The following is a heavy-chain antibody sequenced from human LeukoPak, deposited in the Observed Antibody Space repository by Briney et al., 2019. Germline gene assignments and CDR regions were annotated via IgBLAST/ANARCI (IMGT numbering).Heavy chain of an antibody. CDR1: GFTFTSYY. D-gene: IGHD4-17*01. CDR3: ARAWEAVGGNYGVIDY. CDR2: INPSGGGT. Sequence: ASVKVSCKASGFTFTSYYMYWVRQAPGQGLEWMGIINPSGGGTNYAQKFQGRVTMTRDMSTSTVYMELSSLRSEDTAVYYCARAWEAVGGNYGVIDYWGQGTLVTVSS. J-gene: IGHJ4*02. V-gene: IGHV1-46*01.